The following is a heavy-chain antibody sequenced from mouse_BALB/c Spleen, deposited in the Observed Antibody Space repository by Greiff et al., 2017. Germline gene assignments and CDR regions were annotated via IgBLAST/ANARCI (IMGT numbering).Heavy chain of an antibody. J-gene: IGHJ2*01. Sequence: EVQGVESGGGLVKPGGSLKLSCAASGFAFSSYDMSWVRQTPEKRLEWVAYISSGGGSTYYPDTVKGRFTISRDNAKNTLYLQMSSLKSEDTAMYYCARHSYYRYPLDYWGQGTTLTVSS. D-gene: IGHD2-14*01. CDR1: GFAFSSYD. CDR3: ARHSYYRYPLDY. V-gene: IGHV5-12-1*01. CDR2: ISSGGGST.